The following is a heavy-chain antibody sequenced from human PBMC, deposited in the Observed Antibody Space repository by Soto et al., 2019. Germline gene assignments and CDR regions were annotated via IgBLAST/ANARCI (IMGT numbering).Heavy chain of an antibody. CDR2: ISADGEKS. CDR1: GFTFTDYA. D-gene: IGHD3-16*01. CDR3: AREMPFGGILGAEPFDY. J-gene: IGHJ4*02. Sequence: DVQLLESGGGFIQPGGSLRLSCAASGFTFTDYAFSWVRQAPGQGLEWVSVISADGEKSLHADSVKGRFTISRDNSKNTIYLHMTSLRVDDTAVYFCAREMPFGGILGAEPFDYWGQGTLVTVSS. V-gene: IGHV3-23*01.